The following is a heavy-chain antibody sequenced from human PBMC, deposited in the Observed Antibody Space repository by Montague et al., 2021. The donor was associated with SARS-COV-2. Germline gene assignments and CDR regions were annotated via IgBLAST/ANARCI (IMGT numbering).Heavy chain of an antibody. D-gene: IGHD3-10*01. Sequence: CAISGDSVSSNSTAWNWNRQSPLRGLEWLGRTYYRSKWYNDYAVSVKSRITINTDTSKNQFSLQLNSVTHEDTAVDYCARDYPPPLWFGELDCYGMDVWGQGTTVTVSS. CDR3: ARDYPPPLWFGELDCYGMDV. V-gene: IGHV6-1*01. CDR2: TYYRSKWYN. J-gene: IGHJ6*02. CDR1: GDSVSSNSTA.